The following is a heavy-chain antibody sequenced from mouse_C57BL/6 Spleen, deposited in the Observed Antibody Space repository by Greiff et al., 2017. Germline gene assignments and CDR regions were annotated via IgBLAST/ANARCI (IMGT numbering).Heavy chain of an antibody. Sequence: VKLMESGAELVRPGASVTLSCKASGYTFTDYEMHWVKQTPVHGLEWIGAIDPETGGTAYNQKFKGKAILTADKSSSTAYMELRSLTSEDSAVYYCTRRSLRYLDYWGQGTTLTVSS. CDR3: TRRSLRYLDY. V-gene: IGHV1-15*01. CDR1: GYTFTDYE. CDR2: IDPETGGT. J-gene: IGHJ2*01. D-gene: IGHD1-1*01.